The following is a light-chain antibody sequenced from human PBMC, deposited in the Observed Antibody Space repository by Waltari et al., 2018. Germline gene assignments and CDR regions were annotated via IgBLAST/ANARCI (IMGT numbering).Light chain of an antibody. CDR3: QKYGTLPAT. CDR2: EAS. Sequence: EIVLTQSPGTLSLSPGERATLSCRASRSVSRTLAWYQQKPGQAPRLLIYEASSRATGIPDRFSGSGSGTDFSLTISRLEPEDVAVYYCQKYGTLPATFGQGTKVEIK. J-gene: IGKJ1*01. V-gene: IGKV3-20*01. CDR1: RSVSRT.